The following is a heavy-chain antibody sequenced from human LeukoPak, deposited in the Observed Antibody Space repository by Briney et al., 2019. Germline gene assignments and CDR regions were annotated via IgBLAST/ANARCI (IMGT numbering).Heavy chain of an antibody. CDR2: IYYSGST. Sequence: PSETLSLTCTVSGGSISSGDYYWSWIRQPPGKGLEWIGYIYYSGSTYYNPSLKSRVTISVDTSKNQFSLKLSSVTAADTAVYYCARGRYCSSTSCYEFDYWGQGTLVTVSS. D-gene: IGHD2-2*01. CDR1: GGSISSGDYY. CDR3: ARGRYCSSTSCYEFDY. V-gene: IGHV4-30-4*08. J-gene: IGHJ4*02.